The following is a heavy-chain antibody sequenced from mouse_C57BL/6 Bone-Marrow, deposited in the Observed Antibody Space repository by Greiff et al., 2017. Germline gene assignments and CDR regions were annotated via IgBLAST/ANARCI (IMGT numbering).Heavy chain of an antibody. J-gene: IGHJ3*01. D-gene: IGHD4-1*01. CDR1: GYTFTSYW. CDR2: IYPSDSDT. Sequence: VQLQQPGAELVKPGASVKVSCKASGYTFTSYWMHWVKQRPGQGLEWIGRIYPSDSDTNYNQKFKGKATLTVDKSSSTAYMQLSSLTSEDSAVXYCAIRNWDWFAYWGQGTLVTVSA. V-gene: IGHV1-74*01. CDR3: AIRNWDWFAY.